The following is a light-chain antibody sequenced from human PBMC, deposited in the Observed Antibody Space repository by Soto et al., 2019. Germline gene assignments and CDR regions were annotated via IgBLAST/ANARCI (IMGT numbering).Light chain of an antibody. CDR3: CSYAGSSTFV. J-gene: IGLJ3*02. Sequence: QSALTQPASVSGSPGQSITISCTGTSSDVGSYNLVSWYQQHPGKAPKLMIYEGSKRPSGVSNSFSGSKSGNTASLTISGLQAEDEADYYCCSYAGSSTFVFGRGTQLTVL. CDR1: SSDVGSYNL. CDR2: EGS. V-gene: IGLV2-23*03.